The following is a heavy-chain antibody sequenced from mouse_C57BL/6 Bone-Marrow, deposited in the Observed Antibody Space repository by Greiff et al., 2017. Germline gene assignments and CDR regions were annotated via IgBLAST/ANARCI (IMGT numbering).Heavy chain of an antibody. Sequence: VQLKESGGDLVKPGGSLKLSCAASGFTFSSYGMSWVRQTPDKRLEWVATISSGGSYTYYPDSVKGRFTISRDNAKNTLYLQMSSLKSEDTAMYYCASPLTTVVYWYFDVWGTGTTVTVSS. V-gene: IGHV5-6*01. J-gene: IGHJ1*03. CDR2: ISSGGSYT. CDR1: GFTFSSYG. CDR3: ASPLTTVVYWYFDV. D-gene: IGHD1-1*01.